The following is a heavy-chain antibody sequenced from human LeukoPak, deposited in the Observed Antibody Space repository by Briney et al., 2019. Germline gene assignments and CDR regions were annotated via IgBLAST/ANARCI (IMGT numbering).Heavy chain of an antibody. J-gene: IGHJ2*01. D-gene: IGHD2-21*02. CDR2: ISGSGGST. V-gene: IGHV3-23*01. Sequence: GGTLRLSWPASGFTFSSYGMSWVRQAPGKGLGWVSAISGSGGSTYYADSVKGRFTISRDNSKNTLYLHLNSLRAEDTAVYYCAKGKGPTANWYFDVWGRGTLVTVSS. CDR3: AKGKGPTANWYFDV. CDR1: GFTFSSYG.